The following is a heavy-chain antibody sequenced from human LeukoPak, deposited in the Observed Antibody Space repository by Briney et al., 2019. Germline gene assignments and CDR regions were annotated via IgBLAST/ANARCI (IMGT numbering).Heavy chain of an antibody. V-gene: IGHV3-23*01. CDR2: LSDSGDAT. Sequence: GGFLRLSCAVSGFTFSHYAMSWVRQAPGTGLEWVGSLSDSGDATYYADSVKGRLTISGDNSNSTLYLHISGLRDEDTAVYYCARGYSHNSGGWLDPWGQGTLVT. D-gene: IGHD5-12*01. J-gene: IGHJ5*02. CDR3: ARGYSHNSGGWLDP. CDR1: GFTFSHYA.